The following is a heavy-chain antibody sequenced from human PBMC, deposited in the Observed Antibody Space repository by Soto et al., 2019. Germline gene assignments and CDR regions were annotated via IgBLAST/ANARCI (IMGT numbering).Heavy chain of an antibody. V-gene: IGHV1-18*01. Sequence: QVQLVQSGAEVKKPGASVKVSCKASGYTFRSFGISWVRQAPGQGLEWMGWVSGYNVNTNYAQKFQGRVTMTTDTSTSTAYMELRSLRSDDTAIYYCARDSAMPTQFAEYFQHWGQGTLVTVSS. CDR2: VSGYNVNT. CDR1: GYTFRSFG. CDR3: ARDSAMPTQFAEYFQH. J-gene: IGHJ1*01. D-gene: IGHD2-2*01.